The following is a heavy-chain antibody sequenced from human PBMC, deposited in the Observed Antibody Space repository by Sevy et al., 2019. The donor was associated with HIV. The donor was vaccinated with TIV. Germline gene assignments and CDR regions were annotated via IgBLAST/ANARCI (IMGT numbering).Heavy chain of an antibody. CDR2: TRNKADSYTT. V-gene: IGHV3-72*01. Sequence: GGSLRLSCAASGFTFSDHYMEWVRQAPGKGLEWVGRTRNKADSYTTEYAASVKGSFTISRDDSKNSLYLQMTSLKTEETAVYYCATHAGLAAAGRVFDYWGQGTLVTVSS. CDR1: GFTFSDHY. CDR3: ATHAGLAAAGRVFDY. D-gene: IGHD6-13*01. J-gene: IGHJ4*02.